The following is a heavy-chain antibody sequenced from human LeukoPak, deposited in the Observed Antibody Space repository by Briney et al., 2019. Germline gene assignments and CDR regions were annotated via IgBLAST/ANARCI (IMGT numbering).Heavy chain of an antibody. CDR2: ISGSGGST. Sequence: PGGSLRLSCAASGFTFSSYAMSWVRQAPGKGLEWVSAISGSGGSTYYADSVKGRFTISRDNSKNTLYLQMNSLRAEDTAVYYCAKSSQYGYYYYGMDVWGQGTTVTVSS. D-gene: IGHD6-6*01. V-gene: IGHV3-23*01. CDR3: AKSSQYGYYYYGMDV. CDR1: GFTFSSYA. J-gene: IGHJ6*02.